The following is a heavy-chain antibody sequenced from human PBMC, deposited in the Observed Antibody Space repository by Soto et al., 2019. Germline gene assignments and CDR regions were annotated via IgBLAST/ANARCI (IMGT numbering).Heavy chain of an antibody. CDR1: GGTFSSYA. V-gene: IGHV1-69*13. J-gene: IGHJ4*02. CDR3: ARGRTTDYYDSSGYYDY. Sequence: ASVKVSCKASGGTFSSYAISWVRQAPGQGLEWMGGIIPIFGTANYAQKFQGRVTITADESTSTAYMELSSLRSEDTAVYYCARGRTTDYYDSSGYYDYWGQRTLVTVSS. CDR2: IIPIFGTA. D-gene: IGHD3-22*01.